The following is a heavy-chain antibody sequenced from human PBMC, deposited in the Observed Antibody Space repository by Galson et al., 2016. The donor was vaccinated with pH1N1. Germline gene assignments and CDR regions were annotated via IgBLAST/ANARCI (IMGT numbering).Heavy chain of an antibody. CDR2: VYPGDSDT. Sequence: SGAEVKKPGESLKISCRGSGYSFTSYWIAWVRQKPGKGLEWMGIVYPGDSDTRYSPSFRGLFTFSADKSIGTAYLQWSSLEASDTAIYCCAGLSGGITVVREVYFDLWGQGTLVTVSP. CDR1: GYSFTSYW. J-gene: IGHJ4*02. D-gene: IGHD3-10*01. CDR3: AGLSGGITVVREVYFDL. V-gene: IGHV5-51*03.